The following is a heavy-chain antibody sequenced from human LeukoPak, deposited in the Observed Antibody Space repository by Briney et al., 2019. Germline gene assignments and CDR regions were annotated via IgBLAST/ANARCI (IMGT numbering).Heavy chain of an antibody. D-gene: IGHD3-10*01. CDR2: IYYSGST. CDR1: GGSISSSSYY. V-gene: IGHV4-39*07. Sequence: SETLSLTCTVSGGSISSSSYYWGWIRQPPGKGLEWIGSIYYSGSTYYNPSLKSRVTISVDTSKNQSSLKLSSVTAADTAVYYCARVRLWFRDPRGNFDYWGQGTLVTVSS. J-gene: IGHJ4*02. CDR3: ARVRLWFRDPRGNFDY.